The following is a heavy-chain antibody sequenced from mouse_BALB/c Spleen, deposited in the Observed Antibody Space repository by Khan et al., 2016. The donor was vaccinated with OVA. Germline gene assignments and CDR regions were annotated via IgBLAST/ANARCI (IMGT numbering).Heavy chain of an antibody. CDR3: ARDYGSSYRYFDV. Sequence: QVQLKQSGAELVRPGVSVKISCKGSGYTFTHYAMHWVKQSHAKSLEWIGVISTYYGDASYNQKFKGKATMTVDKSSSTAYMELARLTSEDSAIYCCARDYGSSYRYFDVWGAGTTVTVSS. CDR2: ISTYYGDA. D-gene: IGHD1-1*01. V-gene: IGHV1S137*01. J-gene: IGHJ1*01. CDR1: GYTFTHYA.